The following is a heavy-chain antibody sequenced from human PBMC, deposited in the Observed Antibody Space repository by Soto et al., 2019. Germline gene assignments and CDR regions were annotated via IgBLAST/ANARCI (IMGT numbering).Heavy chain of an antibody. CDR1: GGSISSSSYY. D-gene: IGHD3-16*02. V-gene: IGHV4-61*02. J-gene: IGHJ4*02. CDR2: IHDTGRT. Sequence: PSETLSLTCTVSGGSISSSSYYWSWIRQPAGERLEWIGRIHDTGRTNYNPSLKSRVTMSVDTSKNQFSLRVNSVTAADTAVYYCARESVSGTYRFDSWGQGTLVTVSS. CDR3: ARESVSGTYRFDS.